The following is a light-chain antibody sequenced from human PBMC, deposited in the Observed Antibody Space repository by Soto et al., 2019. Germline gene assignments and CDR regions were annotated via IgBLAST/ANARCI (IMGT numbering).Light chain of an antibody. CDR1: QSLLQSNGYNY. CDR2: DTY. V-gene: IGKV3D-20*01. J-gene: IGKJ1*01. CDR3: QQYGSSPWT. Sequence: IVMTESPLSQSVTAGEAASIACSSCQSLLQSNGYNYVDWYQQKPGLAHRLLIYDTYVRATGITDRFSGSGSGTDFTLTISRLEPEDFAVYYCQQYGSSPWTFGQGTQVDIK.